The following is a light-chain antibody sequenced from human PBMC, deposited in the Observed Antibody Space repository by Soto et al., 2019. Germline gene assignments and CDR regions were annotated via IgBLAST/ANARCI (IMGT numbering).Light chain of an antibody. CDR2: AVG. CDR1: SSDIGSYDH. V-gene: IGLV2-14*03. Sequence: QAVVTQPASVSGSPGQSITISCSRTSSDIGSYDHVAWYQQFPGKSPKLMIYAVGDRPSGVSDRFSGSKSGITASLTISGLQTEDEADYYCISYTDRQSYLFGTGTKVTVL. J-gene: IGLJ1*01. CDR3: ISYTDRQSYL.